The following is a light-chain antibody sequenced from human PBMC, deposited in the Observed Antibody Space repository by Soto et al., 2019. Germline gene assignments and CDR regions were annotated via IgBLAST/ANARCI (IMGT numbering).Light chain of an antibody. CDR3: QQRSNWPPMVT. J-gene: IGKJ5*01. V-gene: IGKV1-5*01. CDR1: QTISRW. CDR2: DAY. Sequence: IHRTKPPSTLSASIADEVTITCRVSQTISRWLAWYQQKPGRAPKLLIYDAYTLESGVPSRFSGSGSETDFTLTISSLEPEDFAVYYCQQRSNWPPMVTFGQGTRLEI.